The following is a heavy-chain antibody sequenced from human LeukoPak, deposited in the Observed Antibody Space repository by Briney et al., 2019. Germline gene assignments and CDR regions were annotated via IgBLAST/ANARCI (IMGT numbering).Heavy chain of an antibody. J-gene: IGHJ4*02. CDR1: GFTFSSYA. CDR3: AKDLRGSYSGYDFDY. CDR2: ISGSGGST. V-gene: IGHV3-23*01. Sequence: PGGSLRLSCAASGFTFSSYAMSWVRQAPGEGLEWVSAISGSGGSTYYADSVKGRFTISRDNFKNTLYLQMNSLRAEDTAVYYCAKDLRGSYSGYDFDYWGQGTLVTVSS. D-gene: IGHD5-12*01.